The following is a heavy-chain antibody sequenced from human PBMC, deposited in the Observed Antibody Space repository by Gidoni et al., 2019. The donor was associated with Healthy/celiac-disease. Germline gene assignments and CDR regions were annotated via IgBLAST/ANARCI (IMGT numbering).Heavy chain of an antibody. V-gene: IGHV3-30*18. Sequence: QGQLVESGGRVVQPGRSMRLTCAASGFTFRSDGMHWVRQAPGKGLEWVAVISYDGSNKYYAYSVKGRFTISRDNSKNTLYLQMNSLRAEDTAVYYCAKDYGSSGIDYMDVWGKGTTVTVSS. D-gene: IGHD6-13*01. CDR1: GFTFRSDG. CDR2: ISYDGSNK. CDR3: AKDYGSSGIDYMDV. J-gene: IGHJ6*03.